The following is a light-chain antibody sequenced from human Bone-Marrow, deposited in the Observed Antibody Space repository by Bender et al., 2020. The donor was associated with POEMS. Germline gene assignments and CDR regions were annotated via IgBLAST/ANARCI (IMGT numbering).Light chain of an antibody. CDR1: SSDIGGYNY. CDR2: DVN. Sequence: QSALTQPASVSGSPRQSITISCTGTSSDIGGYNYVSWYQQRPGKAPKLMIFDVNNRPSGVSYRFSGSKSGDSASLTISGLQAEDEADYYCCSYAGNWVFGGGTKLTVL. CDR3: CSYAGNWV. V-gene: IGLV2-14*01. J-gene: IGLJ3*02.